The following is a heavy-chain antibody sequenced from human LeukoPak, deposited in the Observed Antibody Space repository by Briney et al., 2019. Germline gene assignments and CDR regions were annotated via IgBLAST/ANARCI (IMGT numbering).Heavy chain of an antibody. CDR2: IYYSGST. D-gene: IGHD2-15*01. V-gene: IGHV4-59*08. CDR3: ASLDGGTGPNALDI. CDR1: GGSISSYY. J-gene: IGHJ3*02. Sequence: SETLSLTCTVRGGSISSYYWSWIRQPPGKGLEWIGYIYYSGSTNYNPPLKSRVTISVDTSMSQFFLRLSSVTAADTAVYYCASLDGGTGPNALDIWGQGTVVTVSS.